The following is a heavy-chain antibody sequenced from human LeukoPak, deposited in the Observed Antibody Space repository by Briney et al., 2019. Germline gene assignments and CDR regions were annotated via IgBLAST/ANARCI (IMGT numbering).Heavy chain of an antibody. CDR3: ARVGYCSSTSCYPWHHYYYYMDV. CDR2: ISSSSSYI. D-gene: IGHD2-2*01. CDR1: GFTFSSYS. J-gene: IGHJ6*03. V-gene: IGHV3-21*01. Sequence: GGSLRLSCAASGFTFSSYSMNWVRQAPGKGLEWVSSISSSSSYIYYADSVKGRFTISRDNAKNSLYLQMNSLRAEDTAVYYCARVGYCSSTSCYPWHHYYYYMDVWGKGTTVTVSS.